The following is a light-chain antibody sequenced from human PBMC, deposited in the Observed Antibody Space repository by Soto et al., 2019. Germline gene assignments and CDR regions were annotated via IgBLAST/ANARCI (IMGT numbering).Light chain of an antibody. CDR2: GAS. CDR1: QNIRFW. Sequence: DIQMTQSPSSVSASVGDRVTMTCRASQNIRFWLAWYQQKPGKAPKMLITGASSLQSGVPSRFSGSGSGTDFTLIIITLQPEDVATYYCQQAYSFPVSFGGGTKVEI. V-gene: IGKV1-12*01. J-gene: IGKJ4*01. CDR3: QQAYSFPVS.